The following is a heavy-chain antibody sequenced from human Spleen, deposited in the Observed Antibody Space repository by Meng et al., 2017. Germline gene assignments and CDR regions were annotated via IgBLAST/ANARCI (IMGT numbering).Heavy chain of an antibody. V-gene: IGHV4-34*01. Sequence: SETLSLTCAVYGGSFSGYYWSWIRQPPGKGLEWIGSIYYRGSTYYNPSLKSRVTISVDTSKNQLSLKLSSVTAADTDVYYCARDQDGEDHDAFDIWGQGTMVTVSS. D-gene: IGHD3-10*01. J-gene: IGHJ3*02. CDR1: GGSFSGYY. CDR3: ARDQDGEDHDAFDI. CDR2: IYYRGST.